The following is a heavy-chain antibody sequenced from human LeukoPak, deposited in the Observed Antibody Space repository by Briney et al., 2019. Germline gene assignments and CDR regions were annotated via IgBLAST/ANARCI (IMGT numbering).Heavy chain of an antibody. J-gene: IGHJ3*02. Sequence: PSETLSLTCAVYGGSFSGYCWSWIRQPPGKGLEWIGEINHSGSTNYNPSLKSRVTISVDTSKNQFSLKLSSVTAADTAVYYCATLTGGDDAFDIWGQGTMVTVSS. CDR2: INHSGST. D-gene: IGHD4-23*01. CDR3: ATLTGGDDAFDI. CDR1: GGSFSGYC. V-gene: IGHV4-34*01.